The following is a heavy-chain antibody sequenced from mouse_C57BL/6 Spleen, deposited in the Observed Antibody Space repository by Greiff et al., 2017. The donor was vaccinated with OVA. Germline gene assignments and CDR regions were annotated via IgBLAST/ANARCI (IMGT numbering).Heavy chain of an antibody. CDR2: IWSGGST. J-gene: IGHJ1*03. D-gene: IGHD6-1*01. CDR1: GFSLTSYG. Sequence: VMLVESGPGLVQPSQSLSITCTVSGFSLTSYGVHWVRQSPGKGLEWLGVIWSGGSTDYNAAFISRLSISKDNSKSQVFFKMNSLQADDTAIYYCARRSLGTAGYFDVWGTGTTVTVSS. CDR3: ARRSLGTAGYFDV. V-gene: IGHV2-2*01.